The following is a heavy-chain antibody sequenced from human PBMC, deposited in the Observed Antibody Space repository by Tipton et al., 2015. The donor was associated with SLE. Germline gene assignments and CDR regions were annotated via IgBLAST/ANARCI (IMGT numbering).Heavy chain of an antibody. D-gene: IGHD3-9*01. J-gene: IGHJ3*02. V-gene: IGHV3-7*01. CDR2: IKEDGSGQ. CDR1: GFTFSSYW. CDR3: ARDSDILTPGAFDI. Sequence: SLRLSCAASGFTFSSYWMSWVRQAPGKGLDWVANIKEDGSGQYYVDSVKGRFTISRDNAKNSLFLQMNSLGAEDTAVYYCARDSDILTPGAFDIWGQGTMVTVSS.